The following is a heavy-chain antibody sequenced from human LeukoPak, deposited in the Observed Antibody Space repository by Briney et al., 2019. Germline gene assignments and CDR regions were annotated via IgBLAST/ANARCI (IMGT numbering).Heavy chain of an antibody. CDR3: ARGPLSRITMVRGVRGRLFDY. Sequence: SETLSLTCTVSGGSISSDTYYWSWIRQHPGKGLEWIGYIYYSGGTYYNPSLKSRVTISVDTSKNQFSLKLSSVTAADTAVYYCARGPLSRITMVRGVRGRLFDYWGQGTLVTVSS. CDR2: IYYSGGT. V-gene: IGHV4-31*03. CDR1: GGSISSDTYY. D-gene: IGHD3-10*01. J-gene: IGHJ4*02.